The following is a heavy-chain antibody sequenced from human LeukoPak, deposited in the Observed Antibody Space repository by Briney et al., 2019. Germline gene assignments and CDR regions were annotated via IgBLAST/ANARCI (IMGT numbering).Heavy chain of an antibody. CDR2: IYYSGST. D-gene: IGHD6-6*01. Sequence: SQTLSLTCTVSGGSISSGGYYWSWIRQHPGKGLEWIGYIYYSGSTYYNPSLKSRVTISVDTSKNQYSLKLSSVTAADTAVYYCARESAARSFDYWGQGTLVTVSS. V-gene: IGHV4-31*03. J-gene: IGHJ4*02. CDR1: GGSISSGGYY. CDR3: ARESAARSFDY.